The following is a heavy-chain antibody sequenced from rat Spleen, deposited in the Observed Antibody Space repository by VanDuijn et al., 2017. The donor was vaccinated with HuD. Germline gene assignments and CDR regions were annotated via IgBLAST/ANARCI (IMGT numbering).Heavy chain of an antibody. Sequence: EVQLVESDGGLVQPGRSLKLSCAASGFTFSDYNMAWVRQAPKKGLEWVATISSDGRRNYYRDSVKGRFTISRDNAKSSLYLQMDSLRSEDTATYYCARGGGLGDYWGQGAMVTVSS. CDR2: ISSDGRRN. V-gene: IGHV5-7*01. J-gene: IGHJ2*01. CDR3: ARGGGLGDY. D-gene: IGHD1-11*01. CDR1: GFTFSDYN.